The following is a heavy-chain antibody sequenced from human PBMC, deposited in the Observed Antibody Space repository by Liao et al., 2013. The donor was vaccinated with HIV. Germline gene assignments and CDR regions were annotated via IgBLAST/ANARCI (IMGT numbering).Heavy chain of an antibody. J-gene: IGHJ3*02. CDR3: SGQLGIRNAFDI. CDR2: VRYSGNT. D-gene: IGHD7-27*01. Sequence: QVQLQESGPGLVKPSETLSLTCTVSGGSIGSYYWSWIRQPPGRGPEWIGYVRYSGNTNYNPSLRSRVTISIDTSKNQFSLNLRSVTAADTAVYYCSGQLGIRNAFDIWGQGTMVTVSS. CDR1: GGSIGSYY. V-gene: IGHV4-59*03.